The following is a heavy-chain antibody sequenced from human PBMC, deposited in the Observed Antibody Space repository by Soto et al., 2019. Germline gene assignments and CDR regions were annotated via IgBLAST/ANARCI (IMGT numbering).Heavy chain of an antibody. D-gene: IGHD6-6*01. CDR1: GYTFTGYY. CDR2: INPNSGGT. CDR3: ARAGRIAARWVGRWFDP. J-gene: IGHJ5*02. V-gene: IGHV1-2*04. Sequence: ASVKVSCKASGYTFTGYYMHWVRQAPGQGLEWMGWINPNSGGTNYAQKFQGWVTMTRDTSISTAYMELSRLRSDDTAVYYCARAGRIAARWVGRWFDPWGQGTLVTVSS.